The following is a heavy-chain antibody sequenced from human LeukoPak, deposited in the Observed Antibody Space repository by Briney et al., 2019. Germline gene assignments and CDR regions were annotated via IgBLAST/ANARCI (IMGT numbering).Heavy chain of an antibody. CDR1: GFTVSSNY. V-gene: IGHV3-66*01. Sequence: GGSLRLSCAASGFTVSSNYMGWVRQAPGKGLEWVSVIYSGGSTYYADSVKGRFTISRDNSKNTLYLQMNSLRAEDTAVYYCAKDLDAYCGGNCSNWGQGTLVTVSS. CDR3: AKDLDAYCGGNCSN. D-gene: IGHD2-21*01. J-gene: IGHJ4*01. CDR2: IYSGGST.